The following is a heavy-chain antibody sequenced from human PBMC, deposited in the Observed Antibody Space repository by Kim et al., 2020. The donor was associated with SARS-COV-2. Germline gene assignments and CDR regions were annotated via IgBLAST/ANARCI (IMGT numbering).Heavy chain of an antibody. CDR3: ANYGSGRGVDV. Sequence: ASVKDSCKASGYTFTDYYMYWVRQPPGQGLEWMGWINPKSGGTNYAQNFKGRVTMTRNTSISTPYMELSRLTSDDTAVYYRANYGSGRGVDVWGQGTTVSVSS. CDR2: INPKSGGT. V-gene: IGHV1-2*02. CDR1: GYTFTDYY. J-gene: IGHJ6*02. D-gene: IGHD3-10*01.